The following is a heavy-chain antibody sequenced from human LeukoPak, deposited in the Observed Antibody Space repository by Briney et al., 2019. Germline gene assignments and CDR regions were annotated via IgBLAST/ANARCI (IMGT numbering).Heavy chain of an antibody. Sequence: SETLSLTCTVSGGSISSYYWSWIRQPAGRGLELIGRIYTSGTTKYNPSLKSRVTMSVDTSKSQFSLKLSSVTAADTAVYYCARAPTGTGGWNWFDPWGQGTLVTVSS. V-gene: IGHV4-4*07. CDR1: GGSISSYY. CDR2: IYTSGTT. J-gene: IGHJ5*02. D-gene: IGHD1-1*01. CDR3: ARAPTGTGGWNWFDP.